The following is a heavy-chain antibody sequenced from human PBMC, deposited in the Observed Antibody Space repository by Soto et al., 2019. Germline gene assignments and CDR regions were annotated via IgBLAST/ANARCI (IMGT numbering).Heavy chain of an antibody. V-gene: IGHV3-23*01. CDR2: ISGSGDST. J-gene: IGHJ4*02. CDR1: GFTFSSYA. Sequence: EVQLLDSGGGLVQPGGSLRLSCAASGFTFSSYAMNWVRQAPGKGLEWGSVISGSGDSTYYAVSVKGRFTISRDNSRNTLYLQMNSLRTEDTAVYYCARRGPGTYFDHWGQGTLVTVSS. D-gene: IGHD6-13*01. CDR3: ARRGPGTYFDH.